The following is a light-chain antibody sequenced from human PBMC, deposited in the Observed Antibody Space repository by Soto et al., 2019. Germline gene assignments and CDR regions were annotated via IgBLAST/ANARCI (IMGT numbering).Light chain of an antibody. V-gene: IGKV1-5*03. Sequence: DIQMTQSPSTLSASVGDRVTITCRASQSISTWLAWYQQKPGKAPKLLIYWASSLESGVPSRFSGSGSGTEFTLTISSLQPDDSATYYCQQHDSYPRTFGQGTKVDI. CDR3: QQHDSYPRT. CDR2: WAS. CDR1: QSISTW. J-gene: IGKJ1*01.